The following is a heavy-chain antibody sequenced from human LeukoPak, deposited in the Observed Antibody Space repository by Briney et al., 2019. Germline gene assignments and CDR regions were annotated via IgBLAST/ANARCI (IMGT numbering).Heavy chain of an antibody. CDR2: INSSTGGT. Sequence: ASVKVSCKASGYTFTGYYIHWVRQAPGQGLEWMGWINSSTGGTDYAQNFQGRVTMTRDTSINTAYMELSSLKSDDTAVYYCARRIGEPQFDYWGQGTLVTVSS. D-gene: IGHD1-26*01. V-gene: IGHV1-2*02. CDR1: GYTFTGYY. CDR3: ARRIGEPQFDY. J-gene: IGHJ4*02.